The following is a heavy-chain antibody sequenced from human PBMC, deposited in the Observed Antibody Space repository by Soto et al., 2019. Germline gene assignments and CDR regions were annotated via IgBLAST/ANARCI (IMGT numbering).Heavy chain of an antibody. CDR1: GGSISSDDYY. CDR3: ARDLDGLHDDTSGPFPRPG. J-gene: IGHJ1*01. CDR2: IHSSGSI. V-gene: IGHV4-30-4*01. D-gene: IGHD3-22*01. Sequence: PSETLSLTCTVSGGSISSDDYYWSWIRQAPGRGLEWIGYIHSSGSIYYNPSLKSRATMSIDTAGNQFSLKVSSVTVADTAVYYCARDLDGLHDDTSGPFPRPGWGQGTLVTASS.